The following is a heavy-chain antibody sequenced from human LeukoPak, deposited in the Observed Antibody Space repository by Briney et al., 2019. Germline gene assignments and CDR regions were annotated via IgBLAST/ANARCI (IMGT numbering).Heavy chain of an antibody. CDR2: IWYDGSSK. D-gene: IGHD5-12*01. V-gene: IGHV3-33*01. CDR3: ARSVRWLQIDY. Sequence: PGGSLRLSCAASGFTFSSYGMHWVRQAPGKGLEWVAVIWYDGSSKYYADSVKGRFTISRDNSKNTLYLQMNSLRAEDTAVYYCARSVRWLQIDYWGQGTLVTVSS. J-gene: IGHJ4*02. CDR1: GFTFSSYG.